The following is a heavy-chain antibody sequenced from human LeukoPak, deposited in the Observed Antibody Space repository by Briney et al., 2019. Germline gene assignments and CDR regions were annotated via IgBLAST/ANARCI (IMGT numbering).Heavy chain of an antibody. J-gene: IGHJ6*03. CDR2: IYYSGST. Sequence: SETLSLTCTVSGGSISSYYWSWIRQPPGRGLEWIGYIYYSGSTNYNPSLKSRVTISVDTSKNQFSLKLSSVTAADTAVYYCARRGSGWDMDVWGKGTTVTISS. D-gene: IGHD6-19*01. CDR3: ARRGSGWDMDV. V-gene: IGHV4-59*12. CDR1: GGSISSYY.